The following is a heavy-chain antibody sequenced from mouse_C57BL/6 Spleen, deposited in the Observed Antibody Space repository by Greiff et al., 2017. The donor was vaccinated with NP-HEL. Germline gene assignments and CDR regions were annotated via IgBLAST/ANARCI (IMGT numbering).Heavy chain of an antibody. D-gene: IGHD2-4*01. J-gene: IGHJ4*01. CDR2: IRNKANGYTT. CDR3: ARYMRGYDYDQYYAMDY. Sequence: EVQGVESGGGLVQPGGSLSLSCAASGFTFTDYYMSWVRQPPGKALEWLGFIRNKANGYTTEYSASVKGRFTISRDNSQSILYLQMNALRAEDSATYYCARYMRGYDYDQYYAMDYWGQGTSVTVSS. V-gene: IGHV7-3*01. CDR1: GFTFTDYY.